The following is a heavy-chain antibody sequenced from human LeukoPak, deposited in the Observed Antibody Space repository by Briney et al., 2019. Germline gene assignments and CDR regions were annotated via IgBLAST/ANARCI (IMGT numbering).Heavy chain of an antibody. CDR2: TNQDGSEK. V-gene: IGHV3-7*01. D-gene: IGHD3-10*01. CDR1: GFTFSSYW. CDR3: ARDFGSPRRMNMFRELYYFDS. Sequence: PGGSLRLSCAASGFTFSSYWMSWVRQSPGNGLEWVAKTNQDGSEKDYVDSVKGRFTISRDNAKNSLYLQMSNLRAEDTAVYYCARDFGSPRRMNMFRELYYFDSWGQGTLVTVSS. J-gene: IGHJ4*02.